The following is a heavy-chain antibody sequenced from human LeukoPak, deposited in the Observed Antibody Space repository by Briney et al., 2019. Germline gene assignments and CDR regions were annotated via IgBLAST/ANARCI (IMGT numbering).Heavy chain of an antibody. CDR3: ARDFVVYCGGDCYSVDY. CDR2: ISAYNGNT. CDR1: GYTFTGYY. V-gene: IGHV1-18*04. D-gene: IGHD2-21*02. J-gene: IGHJ4*02. Sequence: ASVKVSCKASGYTFTGYYMHWVRQAPGQGLEWMGWISAYNGNTNYAQKLQGRVTMTTDTSTSTAYMELRSLRSDDTAVYYCARDFVVYCGGDCYSVDYWGQGTLVTVSS.